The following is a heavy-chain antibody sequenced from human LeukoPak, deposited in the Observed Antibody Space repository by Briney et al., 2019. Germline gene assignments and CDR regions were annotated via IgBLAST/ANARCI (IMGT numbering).Heavy chain of an antibody. CDR2: IYYSGST. CDR3: ARGVAGATGY. Sequence: SETLSLTCTVSGGSISSYYWSWIRQPPGKGLEWIGYIYYSGSTNYNPSLKSRVTISVDTSKNQFSLKLSSVTAAGTAVYYCARGVAGATGYWGQGTLVTVSS. D-gene: IGHD1-26*01. J-gene: IGHJ4*02. CDR1: GGSISSYY. V-gene: IGHV4-59*01.